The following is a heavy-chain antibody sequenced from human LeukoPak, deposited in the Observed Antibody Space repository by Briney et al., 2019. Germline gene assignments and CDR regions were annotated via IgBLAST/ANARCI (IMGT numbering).Heavy chain of an antibody. J-gene: IGHJ4*02. V-gene: IGHV4-34*01. D-gene: IGHD3-22*01. Sequence: NASETLSLTCAVYGGSFSGYYWSWIRQPPGKGLEWIGEINHSGSTNYNPSLKSRVTISVDTSKNQFSLKLSSVTAADTAVYYCARGQRLHYDSSGYKALSYWGQGTLVTVSS. CDR1: GGSFSGYY. CDR3: ARGQRLHYDSSGYKALSY. CDR2: INHSGST.